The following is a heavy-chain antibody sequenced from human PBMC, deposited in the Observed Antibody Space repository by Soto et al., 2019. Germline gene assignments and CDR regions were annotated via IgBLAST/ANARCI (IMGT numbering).Heavy chain of an antibody. V-gene: IGHV3-30*18. CDR3: AKGSGDQGYFQH. J-gene: IGHJ1*01. CDR1: GFTFSSYG. D-gene: IGHD4-17*01. Sequence: GGSLRLSCAASGFTFSSYGMHLVRQAPGKGLEWVAVISYDGSNKYYADYVKGRFTISRDNSKNTLYLQMNSLRAEDTAVYYCAKGSGDQGYFQHWGQGTLVTVSS. CDR2: ISYDGSNK.